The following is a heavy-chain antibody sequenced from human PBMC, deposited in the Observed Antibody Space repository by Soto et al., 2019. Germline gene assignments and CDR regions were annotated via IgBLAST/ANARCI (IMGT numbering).Heavy chain of an antibody. CDR1: GESISSSSYY. CDR3: ARDPNKSSWPRRDWFDP. V-gene: IGHV4-39*02. J-gene: IGHJ5*02. CDR2: IYYSGRT. D-gene: IGHD6-13*01. Sequence: SETLSLTCIVSGESISSSSYYWGWIRQPPGKGLEWIGSIYYSGRTYYNPSFKSRVTISIDTSKNQFSLYLQMNSLRAEDTAVYYCARDPNKSSWPRRDWFDPWGQGTLVTV.